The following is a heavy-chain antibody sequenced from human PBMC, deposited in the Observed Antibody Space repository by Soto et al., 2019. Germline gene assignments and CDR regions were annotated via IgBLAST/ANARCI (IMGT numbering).Heavy chain of an antibody. CDR2: TYYRSRWYN. D-gene: IGHD1-7*01. Sequence: SQPLSLTCGISGDSVSSNSAAWNWIRLSPSRGLEWLARTYYRSRWYNDYAVSVRSRITVNPDTSKNQFSLQLTSVTPEDTAVYYCAGTTSHQWYYMDVWGKGTTVTVSS. J-gene: IGHJ6*03. CDR3: AGTTSHQWYYMDV. CDR1: GDSVSSNSAA. V-gene: IGHV6-1*01.